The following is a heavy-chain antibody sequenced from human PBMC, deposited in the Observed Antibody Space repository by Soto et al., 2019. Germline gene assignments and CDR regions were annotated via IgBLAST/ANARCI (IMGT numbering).Heavy chain of an antibody. J-gene: IGHJ4*02. CDR1: GGTFSSYR. Sequence: SVKVNCKASGGTFSSYRFNWVRQARGQGLEWLGGIVPIYRTADYAQKFQGRVTITADESTRTVYMELSSLKSQDTALYYCARDSGAKLSSSWGQGTLVTVSS. CDR2: IVPIYRTA. V-gene: IGHV1-69*13. CDR3: ARDSGAKLSSS. D-gene: IGHD6-13*01.